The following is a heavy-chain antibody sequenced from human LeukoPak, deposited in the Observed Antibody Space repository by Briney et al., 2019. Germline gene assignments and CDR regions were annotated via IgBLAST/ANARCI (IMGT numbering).Heavy chain of an antibody. CDR2: IYRTGST. Sequence: SETLSLTCTVSGYYIYSGYYWVWIRQPPGKGLEWIGSIYRTGSTNYNPSLKSRVTISVDTSKNQFSLKVRSVTAADTAVYYCARLRYSGSYFVNYYYYYMDVWGKGTTVTVSS. D-gene: IGHD1-26*01. CDR1: GYYIYSGYY. V-gene: IGHV4-38-2*02. J-gene: IGHJ6*03. CDR3: ARLRYSGSYFVNYYYYYMDV.